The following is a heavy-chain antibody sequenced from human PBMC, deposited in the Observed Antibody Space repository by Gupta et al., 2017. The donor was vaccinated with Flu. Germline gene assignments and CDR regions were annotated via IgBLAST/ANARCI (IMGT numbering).Heavy chain of an antibody. D-gene: IGHD3-22*01. CDR2: IGGTGVST. V-gene: IGHV3-23*01. CDR3: VRHEANRAIITNWFDP. J-gene: IGHJ5*02. CDR1: GFTFSNYA. Sequence: EVQLLESGGGLVQPGEPLRLSCAASGFTFSNYAMSWVRQAPGKGLEWVSGIGGTGVSTYYADSVKGRFTISRDNSKNTLYLQMNSLRADDTAIYYCVRHEANRAIITNWFDPWGQGTLGTVSS.